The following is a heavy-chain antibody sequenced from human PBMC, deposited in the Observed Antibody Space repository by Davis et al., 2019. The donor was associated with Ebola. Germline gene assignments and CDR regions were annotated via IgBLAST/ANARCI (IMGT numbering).Heavy chain of an antibody. CDR1: GFTFRNYG. CDR3: AKDSGGYYYYYMDV. D-gene: IGHD6-25*01. J-gene: IGHJ6*03. Sequence: PGGSLRLSCAASGFTFRNYGMSWVRQAPGKGLEWVSALSGSGGSTYYADSVKGRFTISRDNSKNTLYLQIHSLRAEDTAIYYCAKDSGGYYYYYMDVWGKGTTVTVSS. V-gene: IGHV3-23*01. CDR2: LSGSGGST.